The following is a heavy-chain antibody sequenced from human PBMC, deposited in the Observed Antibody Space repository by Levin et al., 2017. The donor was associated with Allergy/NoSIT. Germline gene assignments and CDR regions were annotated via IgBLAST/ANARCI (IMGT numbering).Heavy chain of an antibody. J-gene: IGHJ4*02. CDR1: GFTFSTYA. CDR3: ARAFRSGTYASLAA. D-gene: IGHD1-26*01. CDR2: ISSSSSYL. V-gene: IGHV3-21*06. Sequence: GESLKISCAASGFTFSTYAMNWVRQAPGKGLEWVSSISSSSSYLYYANSVRGRFTISRDNANNSLYLQMNSLRAEDTAIYYCARAFRSGTYASLAAWGQGTLVTVSS.